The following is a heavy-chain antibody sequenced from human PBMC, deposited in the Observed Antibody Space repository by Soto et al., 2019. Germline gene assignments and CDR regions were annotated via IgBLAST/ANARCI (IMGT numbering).Heavy chain of an antibody. D-gene: IGHD3-10*01. CDR3: ARDLRGDVLLWFGELSRGDY. CDR1: GYTFTSYG. V-gene: IGHV1-18*01. Sequence: QVQLVQSGAEVKKPGASVKVSCKASGYTFTSYGISWVRQAPGQGLEWMGWISAYNGNTNYAQKLQGRVTMTTDTSTSTAYMELRSLRSDDTAVYYCARDLRGDVLLWFGELSRGDYWGQGTLVTVSS. CDR2: ISAYNGNT. J-gene: IGHJ4*02.